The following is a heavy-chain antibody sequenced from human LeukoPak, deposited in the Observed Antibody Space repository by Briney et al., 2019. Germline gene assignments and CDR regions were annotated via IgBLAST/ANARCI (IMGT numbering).Heavy chain of an antibody. CDR3: ARVAAAGTLY. J-gene: IGHJ4*02. Sequence: NSSETLSLTCAVYGGSLNGYYWSWIRQPPGKGLEWIGEINHSGSTNYNPSLKSRVTISVDTSKNQFSLKLSSVTAADTAVYYCARVAAAGTLYWGQGTLVTVSS. CDR2: INHSGST. D-gene: IGHD6-13*01. CDR1: GGSLNGYY. V-gene: IGHV4-34*01.